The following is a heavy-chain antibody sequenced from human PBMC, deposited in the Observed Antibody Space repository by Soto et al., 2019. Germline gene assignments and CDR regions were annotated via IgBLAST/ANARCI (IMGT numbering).Heavy chain of an antibody. D-gene: IGHD1-1*01. CDR2: ISYDGRDK. Sequence: QVQLVESGGGVVQPGRSLRLSCAASGFTFRNFAMHWVRQGPGKGLELVAIISYDGRDKDYADSVKGRYAISRDNSKNTLYLQMDSLRPDDADVYYGVRADWRNRLDSWVQGTLVTVSS. CDR1: GFTFRNFA. J-gene: IGHJ4*02. CDR3: VRADWRNRLDS. V-gene: IGHV3-30*09.